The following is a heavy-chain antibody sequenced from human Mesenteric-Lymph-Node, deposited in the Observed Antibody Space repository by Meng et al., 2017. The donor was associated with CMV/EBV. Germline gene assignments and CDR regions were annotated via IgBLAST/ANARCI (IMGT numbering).Heavy chain of an antibody. CDR2: ISYDGSNK. Sequence: GGSLRLSCAASGFTVSSNYMSWVRQAPGKGLEWVAVISYDGSNKYYADSVKGRFTISRDNSKNTLYLQMNSLRAEDTAVYYCSSSTSAGNVWGQGTTVTVSS. D-gene: IGHD2-2*01. CDR3: SSSTSAGNV. V-gene: IGHV3-30*03. CDR1: GFTVSSNY. J-gene: IGHJ6*02.